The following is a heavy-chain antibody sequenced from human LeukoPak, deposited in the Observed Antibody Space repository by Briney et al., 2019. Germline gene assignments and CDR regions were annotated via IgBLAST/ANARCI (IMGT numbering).Heavy chain of an antibody. CDR2: INTDGSRT. CDR1: GFTLSTYW. V-gene: IGHV3-74*01. D-gene: IGHD2-21*02. J-gene: IGHJ4*01. CDR3: SRGDPDY. Sequence: GGSLRLSCAASGFTLSTYWMHWVRQAPGKGLVWVSRINTDGSRTNYADSVKGRFTISRDNAKNTLYLEMNSLRVEDTAVYYCSRGDPDYWGHGTLVIVSS.